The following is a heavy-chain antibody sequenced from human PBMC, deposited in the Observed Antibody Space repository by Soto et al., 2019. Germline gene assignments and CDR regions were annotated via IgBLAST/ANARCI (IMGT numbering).Heavy chain of an antibody. CDR1: GYTFTNYW. Sequence: GESLKISCKGSGYTFTNYWIGWVRQMPGKGPEWMGIIYPGDSDTKYNPSFQGQATISADKSITTTYLQWSSLKASDTAIYYCAASIFYYGMDVWDQGTTVTVSS. CDR2: IYPGDSDT. V-gene: IGHV5-51*01. CDR3: AASIFYYGMDV. J-gene: IGHJ6*02.